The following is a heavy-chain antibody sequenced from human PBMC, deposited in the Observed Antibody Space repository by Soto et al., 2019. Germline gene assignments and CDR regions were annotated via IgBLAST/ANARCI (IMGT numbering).Heavy chain of an antibody. CDR2: IFHSGST. V-gene: IGHV4-30-4*01. CDR3: ARDXYYGSGTYYNFYSGMDV. CDR1: GGSINSGDYY. J-gene: IGHJ6*02. D-gene: IGHD3-10*01. Sequence: SETLSLTCTVSGGSINSGDYYWTWVRQPPGKGLEWIGNIFHSGSTYYTPSLQSRVTISLDTSKNHFSLKLSSVTPADTAVYYCARDXYYGSGTYYNFYSGMDVWGQGTTVTVSS.